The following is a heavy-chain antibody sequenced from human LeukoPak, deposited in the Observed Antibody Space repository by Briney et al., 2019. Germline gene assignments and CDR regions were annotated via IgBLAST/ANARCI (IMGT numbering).Heavy chain of an antibody. CDR2: ISGSGGST. Sequence: GGSLRLSCAASGFTFSSYAMSWVRQAPGKGLEWVSAISGSGGSTYYADSVKGRFTISRDNSKNTLYLQMNSLRAEDTAVYYCAKDGLGDYDFWSGSNFDYWGQGTLVTVST. CDR1: GFTFSSYA. CDR3: AKDGLGDYDFWSGSNFDY. D-gene: IGHD3-3*01. V-gene: IGHV3-23*01. J-gene: IGHJ4*02.